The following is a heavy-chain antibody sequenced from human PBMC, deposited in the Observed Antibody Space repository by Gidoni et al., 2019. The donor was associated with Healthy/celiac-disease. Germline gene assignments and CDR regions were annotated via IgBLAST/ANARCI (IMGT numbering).Heavy chain of an antibody. CDR3: ARVAVWREIDY. CDR1: GATFSSYS. Sequence: EVQMVESGGGLVKPGGSLRLSRAAPGATFSSYSMNWVRQAPGKGLEWVSSISSSSSYIYYADSVKGRFTISRDNAKNSLYLQMNSLRAEDTAVYYCARVAVWREIDYWGQGTLVTVSS. J-gene: IGHJ4*02. CDR2: ISSSSSYI. V-gene: IGHV3-21*01. D-gene: IGHD3-3*01.